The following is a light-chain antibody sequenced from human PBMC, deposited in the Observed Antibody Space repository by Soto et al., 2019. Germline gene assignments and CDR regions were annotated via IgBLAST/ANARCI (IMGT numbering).Light chain of an antibody. V-gene: IGKV1-12*01. CDR3: QQYYSYPPL. CDR1: QGISSW. CDR2: AAS. Sequence: DIQMTQSPSSVSASVGDRVTIACRASQGISSWLAWYQQKPGKAPKLLIYAASNLHSGVPSRFSGSGSGTDFTLTISCLQSEDFATYYCQQYYSYPPLFGPGTKVDIK. J-gene: IGKJ3*01.